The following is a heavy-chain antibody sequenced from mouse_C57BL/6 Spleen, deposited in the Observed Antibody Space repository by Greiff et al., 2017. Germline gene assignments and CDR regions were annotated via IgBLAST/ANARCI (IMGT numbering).Heavy chain of an antibody. Sequence: VQLQQSGAELVKPGASVKMSCKASGYTFTSYWITWVKQRPGQGLEWIGDIYPGSGSTNYNEKFKSKATLTVDTSSSTAYMQLSSLTSEDSAVYYCAREDSSGPYFDYWGQGTTLTVSS. D-gene: IGHD3-2*02. CDR3: AREDSSGPYFDY. V-gene: IGHV1-55*01. J-gene: IGHJ2*01. CDR1: GYTFTSYW. CDR2: IYPGSGST.